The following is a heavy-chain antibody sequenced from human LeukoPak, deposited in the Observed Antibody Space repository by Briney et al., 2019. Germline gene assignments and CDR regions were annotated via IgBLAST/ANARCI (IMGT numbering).Heavy chain of an antibody. V-gene: IGHV3-73*01. CDR2: IDSPAKRYAT. J-gene: IGHJ5*02. Sequence: GGSLRLSRAASGFTLSDSAIHWVRQASGQGLQWVGLIDSPAKRYATAFGASVGGRFTISRDDSKNTAYLQMDSLKTEDTALYYCTRDRGTYNWLDPWGQGTLVTVSS. D-gene: IGHD1-26*01. CDR3: TRDRGTYNWLDP. CDR1: GFTLSDSA.